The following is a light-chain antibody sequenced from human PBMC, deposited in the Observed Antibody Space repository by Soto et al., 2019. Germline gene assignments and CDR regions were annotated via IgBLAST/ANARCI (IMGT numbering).Light chain of an antibody. CDR1: SGSIASNH. V-gene: IGLV6-57*02. Sequence: NFMLTQPHSVSESPGKTVTISCTGSSGSIASNHVQWYQQRPGSAPTTVIYEDNQRPSVVPDRFSGSIDSSSNSASLTISGLKSEDEADYYCQSYDSSSHVVFGGGTKLTVL. J-gene: IGLJ2*01. CDR3: QSYDSSSHVV. CDR2: EDN.